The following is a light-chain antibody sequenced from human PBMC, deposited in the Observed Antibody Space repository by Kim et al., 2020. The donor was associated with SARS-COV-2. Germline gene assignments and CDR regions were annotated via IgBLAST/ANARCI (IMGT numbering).Light chain of an antibody. J-gene: IGLJ2*01. V-gene: IGLV1-44*01. CDR1: RPHTGRYV. CDR2: GYD. Sequence: PGGRLNISCSDSRPHTGRYVVNWYQQFPEKAPKLLVYGYDQRPSEAPDRFSASKSGTSASLAISGLESEDEADYYCASWDDSLNGLFGGGTKLTVL. CDR3: ASWDDSLNGL.